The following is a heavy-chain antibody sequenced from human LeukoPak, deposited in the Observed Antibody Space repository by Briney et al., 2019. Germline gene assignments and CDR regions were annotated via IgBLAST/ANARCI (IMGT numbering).Heavy chain of an antibody. CDR1: GFTFSSYS. V-gene: IGHV3-21*01. J-gene: IGHJ4*02. D-gene: IGHD4-17*01. CDR3: ARENDYGDYGDFDY. CDR2: ISSSSSYI. Sequence: GGSLRLSCAASGFTFSSYSMNWVRQAPGKGLEWVSSISSSSSYIYYADSVKGRFTIFRDNAKNSLYLQMNSLRAEDTAVYYCARENDYGDYGDFDYWGQGTLVTVSS.